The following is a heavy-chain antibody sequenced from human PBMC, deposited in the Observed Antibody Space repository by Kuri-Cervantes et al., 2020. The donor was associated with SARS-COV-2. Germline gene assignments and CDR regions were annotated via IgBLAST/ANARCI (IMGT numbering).Heavy chain of an antibody. Sequence: ASVKVSCKASGYTFTSYGISWVRQAPGQGLEWMGWISAYNGNTNCAQKLQGRVTMTTDTSTSTAYMELRSLRSDDTAVYYCARLVPAAILSFYYYGMDVWGQGTTVTVSS. D-gene: IGHD2-2*01. CDR3: ARLVPAAILSFYYYGMDV. V-gene: IGHV1-18*01. CDR2: ISAYNGNT. CDR1: GYTFTSYG. J-gene: IGHJ6*02.